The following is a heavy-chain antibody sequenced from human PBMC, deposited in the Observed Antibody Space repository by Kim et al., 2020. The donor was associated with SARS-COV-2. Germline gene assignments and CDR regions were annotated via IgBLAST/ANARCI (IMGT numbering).Heavy chain of an antibody. D-gene: IGHD6-13*01. V-gene: IGHV4-39*01. J-gene: IGHJ4*02. Sequence: SETLSLTCTVSGGSISSSSYYCGWIRQPPGKGLEWIGSIYYSGSTYYNPSLKSRVTISVDTSKNQFSLKLSSVTAADTAVYYCARLFTSIAAAGRDYWGQGTLVTVSS. CDR3: ARLFTSIAAAGRDY. CDR1: GGSISSSSYY. CDR2: IYYSGST.